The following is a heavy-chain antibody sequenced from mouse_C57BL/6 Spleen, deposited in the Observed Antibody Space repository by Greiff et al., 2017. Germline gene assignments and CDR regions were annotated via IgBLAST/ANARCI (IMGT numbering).Heavy chain of an antibody. CDR3: ARDTTVVAHYYAMDY. V-gene: IGHV1-55*01. CDR1: GYTFTSYW. J-gene: IGHJ4*01. D-gene: IGHD1-1*01. Sequence: QVQLQQPGAELVKPGASVKMSCKASGYTFTSYWLTWVKQRPGQGLEWICDISPGSGSTNYNEKFKSKATLTVDTSSSTAYMQLSSLTSEDSAVYYCARDTTVVAHYYAMDYWGQGTSVTVSS. CDR2: ISPGSGST.